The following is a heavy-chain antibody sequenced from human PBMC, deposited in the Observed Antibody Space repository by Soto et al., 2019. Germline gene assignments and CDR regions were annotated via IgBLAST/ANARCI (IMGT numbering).Heavy chain of an antibody. J-gene: IGHJ3*02. CDR1: GYTFTGYY. D-gene: IGHD3-22*01. Sequence: GASVKVSCKASGYTFTGYYMHWVRQAPGQGLEWMGWINPNSGGTNYAQKFQGRVTMTRDTSISTAYMELSRLRSDDTAVYYCARVWVYDSSGYWAPNDAFDIWGQGTMVTVSS. V-gene: IGHV1-2*02. CDR3: ARVWVYDSSGYWAPNDAFDI. CDR2: INPNSGGT.